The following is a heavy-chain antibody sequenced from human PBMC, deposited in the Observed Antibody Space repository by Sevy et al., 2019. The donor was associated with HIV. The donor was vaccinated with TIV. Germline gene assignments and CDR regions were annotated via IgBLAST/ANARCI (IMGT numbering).Heavy chain of an antibody. J-gene: IGHJ6*02. Sequence: GGSLRLSCAASGFTFSSYSMNWVRQAPGKGLEWVSSISGISNYIYYADSMKGRFTVSRDNARNSLYLQMNSLRAEDTAVYYCAKSMYSYGPNYYYGMDVWGQGTTVTVSS. CDR3: AKSMYSYGPNYYYGMDV. V-gene: IGHV3-21*04. CDR1: GFTFSSYS. D-gene: IGHD5-18*01. CDR2: ISGISNYI.